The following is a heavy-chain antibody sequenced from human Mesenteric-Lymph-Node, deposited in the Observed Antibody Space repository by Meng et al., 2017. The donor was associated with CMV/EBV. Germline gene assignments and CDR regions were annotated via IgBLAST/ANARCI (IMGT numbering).Heavy chain of an antibody. D-gene: IGHD3-10*01. J-gene: IGHJ5*02. CDR2: VYTGDSDT. CDR1: GYSFASYW. Sequence: KGSGYSFASYWIGWVSQMPGNGLEWMGIVYTGDSDTRYSPSFQGQVTISADKSISTAYLQWSSLKTSDTAMYYCARTYGSGSNWFDPWGQGTLVTVSS. V-gene: IGHV5-51*01. CDR3: ARTYGSGSNWFDP.